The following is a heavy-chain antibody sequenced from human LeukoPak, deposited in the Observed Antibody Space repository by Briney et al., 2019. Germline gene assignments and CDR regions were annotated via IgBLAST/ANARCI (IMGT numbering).Heavy chain of an antibody. CDR3: ARDWKTNSFDY. J-gene: IGHJ4*02. CDR1: EFTFTTYG. D-gene: IGHD1-1*01. CDR2: IYYDGSNI. V-gene: IGHV3-33*01. Sequence: GGSLTLSCAASEFTFTTYGMHWVRQAPGKGLEWVAFIYYDGSNICYADYVKGRFTISRDISKNTLYLQMDSLRAEDTAIYYCARDWKTNSFDYWGQGTLVTVSS.